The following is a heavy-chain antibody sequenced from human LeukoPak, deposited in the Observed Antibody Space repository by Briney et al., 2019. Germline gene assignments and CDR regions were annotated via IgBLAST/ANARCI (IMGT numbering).Heavy chain of an antibody. CDR2: IYPSGST. D-gene: IGHD1-26*01. CDR3: ARAVETTNFEY. Sequence: SETLSLTCTVSSASISSCNYYWSWIRQPAGKVLEWIGRIYPSGSTSYKPSMKSRVTISITTSKNQFCLEPTSVTAAHTAVYYCARAVETTNFEYWGQGNLVTVST. CDR1: SASISSCNYY. V-gene: IGHV4-61*02. J-gene: IGHJ4*02.